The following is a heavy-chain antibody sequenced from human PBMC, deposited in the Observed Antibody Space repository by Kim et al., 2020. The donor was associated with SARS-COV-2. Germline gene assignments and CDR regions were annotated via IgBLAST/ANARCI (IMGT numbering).Heavy chain of an antibody. Sequence: SETLSLTCAVYGGSFSGYYWSWIRQPPGKGLEWIGEINHSGSTNYNPSLKSRVTISVDTSKNQFSLKLSSVTAADTAVYYCARDSHGSSWSHYYYYYGMDVWGQGTTVTLSS. J-gene: IGHJ6*01. CDR1: GGSFSGYY. CDR2: INHSGST. V-gene: IGHV4-34*01. D-gene: IGHD6-13*01. CDR3: ARDSHGSSWSHYYYYYGMDV.